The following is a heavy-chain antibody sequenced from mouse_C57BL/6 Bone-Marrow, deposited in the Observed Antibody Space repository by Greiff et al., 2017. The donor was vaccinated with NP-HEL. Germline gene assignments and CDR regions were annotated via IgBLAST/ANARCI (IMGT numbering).Heavy chain of an antibody. Sequence: QVQLQQPGAELVKPGASVKLSCKASGYPFTSSWMHWVKQRPGQGLEWIGMIHPNSGSTNYNEKFKSKATLTVDKSSSTAYMQLSSMTAEDAAVYYCARRSSGPPRYYAMDDWGQGTSVTVSS. V-gene: IGHV1-64*01. CDR1: GYPFTSSW. CDR3: ARRSSGPPRYYAMDD. J-gene: IGHJ4*01. CDR2: IHPNSGST. D-gene: IGHD3-2*02.